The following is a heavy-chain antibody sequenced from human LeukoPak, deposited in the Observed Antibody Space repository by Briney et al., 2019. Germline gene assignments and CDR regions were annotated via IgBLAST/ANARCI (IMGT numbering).Heavy chain of an antibody. J-gene: IGHJ4*02. CDR3: ARAVVVSAIPSD. CDR2: INSDGSIT. D-gene: IGHD2-15*01. CDR1: GFAFSNYW. V-gene: IGHV3-74*01. Sequence: GGSLSLSCAASGFAFSNYWMHWVRQAPGKGLMWVSRINSDGSITSYADSVKGRFTISRDNAKNTLYLQMNSLTAEDTAEYCCARAVVVSAIPSDWGQGTLVTVSS.